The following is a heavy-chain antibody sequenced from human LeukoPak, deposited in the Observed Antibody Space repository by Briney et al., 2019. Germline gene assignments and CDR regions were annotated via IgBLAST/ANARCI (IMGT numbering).Heavy chain of an antibody. J-gene: IGHJ4*02. V-gene: IGHV4-38-2*01. CDR2: IYHSGST. CDR1: GYSISSGYY. Sequence: PSETLSLTCAVSGYSISSGYYWGWIRQPPGKGLEWIGSIYHSGSTYYNPSLKSRVTISVDTSKNQFSLKRSSVTAADTAVYYCARQSMATAVGYWGQGTLVTVSS. CDR3: ARQSMATAVGY. D-gene: IGHD5-24*01.